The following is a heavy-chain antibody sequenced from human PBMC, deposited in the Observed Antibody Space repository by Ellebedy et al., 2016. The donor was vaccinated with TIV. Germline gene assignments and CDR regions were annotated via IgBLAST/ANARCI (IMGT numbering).Heavy chain of an antibody. CDR3: ARDPPYEDAFDI. J-gene: IGHJ3*02. V-gene: IGHV1-3*01. D-gene: IGHD3-22*01. CDR1: GYNFTTYA. Sequence: ASVKVSCKASGYNFTTYAMHWVRQAPGQRLEWMGWINAGNGNTKYSQNFQGRVTITRDTSANTAYMELSSLRSEDTAVYYCARDPPYEDAFDIWGQGTMVTVSS. CDR2: INAGNGNT.